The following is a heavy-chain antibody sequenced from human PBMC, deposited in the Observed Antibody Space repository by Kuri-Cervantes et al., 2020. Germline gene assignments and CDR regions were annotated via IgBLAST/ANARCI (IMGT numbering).Heavy chain of an antibody. J-gene: IGHJ6*02. V-gene: IGHV3-7*01. CDR1: GFTFSSFW. D-gene: IGHD3-16*01. CDR2: IKQDGSEK. CDR3: AKAAGNWGYYFHYGMDV. Sequence: GESLKISCAASGFTFSSFWMSWVRQAPGKGLEWVANIKQDGSEKYYVDSVRGRFTISRDNAKNSLFLQMNSLRAEDTAVYYCAKAAGNWGYYFHYGMDVWGQGTTVTVSS.